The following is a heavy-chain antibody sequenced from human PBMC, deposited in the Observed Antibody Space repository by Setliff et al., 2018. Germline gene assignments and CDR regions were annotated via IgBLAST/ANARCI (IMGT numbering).Heavy chain of an antibody. Sequence: PGESLKISCKGSGYTFMTYWIGWVRQMPGKGLEWMGIIYPGDSDTTYSPSFQGQATISADKSISTAYLQWSTLKASDTAMYYCARSTVTQDLDYWGQGTLVTVSS. CDR1: GYTFMTYW. CDR2: IYPGDSDT. D-gene: IGHD4-17*01. J-gene: IGHJ4*02. V-gene: IGHV5-51*01. CDR3: ARSTVTQDLDY.